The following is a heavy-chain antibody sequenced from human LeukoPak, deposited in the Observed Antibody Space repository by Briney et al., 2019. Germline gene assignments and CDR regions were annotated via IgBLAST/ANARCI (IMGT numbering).Heavy chain of an antibody. D-gene: IGHD2-15*01. CDR1: GGSISSYY. CDR3: ARHTPYCSGGSCYSSYYYGMDV. CDR2: IYYSGST. V-gene: IGHV4-59*08. Sequence: SETLSLTCTVSGGSISSYYWSWIRQPPGKGLEWIGYIYYSGSTNYNPSLKSRVTISVDTSKNQFSLKLSSVTAADTAVYYCARHTPYCSGGSCYSSYYYGMDVCGQGTTVTVSS. J-gene: IGHJ6*02.